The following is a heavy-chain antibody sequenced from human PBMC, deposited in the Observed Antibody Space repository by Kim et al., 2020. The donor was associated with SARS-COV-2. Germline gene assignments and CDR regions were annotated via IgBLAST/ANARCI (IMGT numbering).Heavy chain of an antibody. CDR1: GYTFTSYY. V-gene: IGHV1-46*01. CDR3: ARDLAVVDSGSYYRRRDYFDY. CDR2: INPSGGST. Sequence: ASVKVSCKASGYTFTSYYMHWVRQAPGQGLEWMGIINPSGGSTSYAQKFQGRVTMTRDTSTSTVYMELSSLRSEDTAVYYCARDLAVVDSGSYYRRRDYFDYWGQGTLVTVSS. J-gene: IGHJ4*02. D-gene: IGHD1-26*01.